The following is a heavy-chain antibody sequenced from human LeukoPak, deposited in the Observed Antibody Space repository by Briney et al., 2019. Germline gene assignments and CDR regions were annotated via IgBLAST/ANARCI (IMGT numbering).Heavy chain of an antibody. V-gene: IGHV4-38-2*02. CDR2: IYHSGST. J-gene: IGHJ4*02. CDR3: ARDPMVRGVLGY. CDR1: GYSISSGYY. Sequence: SETLSLTCTVSGYSISSGYYWGWIRRPPGKGLEWIGSIYHSGSTYYNPSLKSRVTISVDTSKNQFSLKLSSVTAADTAVYYCARDPMVRGVLGYWGQGTLVTVSS. D-gene: IGHD3-10*01.